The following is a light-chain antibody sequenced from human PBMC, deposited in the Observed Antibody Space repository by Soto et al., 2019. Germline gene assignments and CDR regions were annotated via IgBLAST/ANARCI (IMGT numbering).Light chain of an antibody. Sequence: EVVLTQSPGTLSLSPGDSATLSCRASQSVSSTFLAWYQHKPGRPPRLLIHGASSRATGIPDRFTGSGSGTDFTLTISRLEPEDFAVYYCQQYGSSPNFSFGQETKVDIK. CDR1: QSVSSTF. J-gene: IGKJ2*03. CDR3: QQYGSSPNFS. CDR2: GAS. V-gene: IGKV3-20*01.